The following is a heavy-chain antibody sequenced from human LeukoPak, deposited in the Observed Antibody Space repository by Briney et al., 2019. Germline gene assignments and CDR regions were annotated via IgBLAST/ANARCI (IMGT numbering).Heavy chain of an antibody. J-gene: IGHJ3*02. CDR1: GFTFSSYA. CDR3: AKASTVTTRGDAFDI. Sequence: GGSLKLSCAASGFTFSSYAMSWVRQAPGKGLEWVSAISGSGGSTYYADSVKGRFTISRDNSKNTLYLQMNSLRAEDTAVYYCAKASTVTTRGDAFDIWGQGTMVTVSS. D-gene: IGHD4-17*01. CDR2: ISGSGGST. V-gene: IGHV3-23*01.